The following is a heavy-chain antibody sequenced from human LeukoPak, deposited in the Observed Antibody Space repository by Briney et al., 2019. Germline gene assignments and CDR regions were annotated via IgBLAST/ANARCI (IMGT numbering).Heavy chain of an antibody. V-gene: IGHV3-30-3*01. CDR2: ISYDGSNK. Sequence: GGSLRLSCAASGFTFSSYAMHWVRQAPGKGLEWVAVISYDGSNKYYADSVRGRFTISRDNSKNTLYLQMNSLRAEDTSVYYCARGHIVVVPAAYIDYYYYGMDVWGQGTTVTVSS. CDR1: GFTFSSYA. D-gene: IGHD2-2*01. J-gene: IGHJ6*02. CDR3: ARGHIVVVPAAYIDYYYYGMDV.